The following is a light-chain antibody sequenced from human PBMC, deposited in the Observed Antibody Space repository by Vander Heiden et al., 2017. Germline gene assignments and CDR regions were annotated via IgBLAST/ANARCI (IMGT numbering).Light chain of an antibody. V-gene: IGKV1-5*03. CDR2: KAS. J-gene: IGKJ1*01. CDR1: QSIRSW. Sequence: DIQMTQSPSTLSASVGDRVTITCRASQSIRSWLAWYQQKPGKAPNLLIYKASSLESGVPSRFSGTGYGTEFTLTISSLQPDDFATYYCQQYNSYSPWTFGPGTKVEIK. CDR3: QQYNSYSPWT.